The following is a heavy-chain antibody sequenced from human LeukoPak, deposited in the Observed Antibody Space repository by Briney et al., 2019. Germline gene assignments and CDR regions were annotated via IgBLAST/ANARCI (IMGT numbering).Heavy chain of an antibody. Sequence: PGGSLRLSCAASGFTFSSYSMNWVRQAPGKGLEWVGFIRSKAYGGTTEYAASVKGRFTISRDDSKSIAYLQMNSLKTEDTAVYYCTRGSVGRSSGWYPLDYWGQGTLVTVSS. CDR2: IRSKAYGGTT. V-gene: IGHV3-49*04. CDR1: GFTFSSYS. D-gene: IGHD6-19*01. J-gene: IGHJ4*02. CDR3: TRGSVGRSSGWYPLDY.